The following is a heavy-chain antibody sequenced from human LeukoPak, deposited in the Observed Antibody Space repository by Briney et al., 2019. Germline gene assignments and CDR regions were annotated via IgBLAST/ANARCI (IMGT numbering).Heavy chain of an antibody. J-gene: IGHJ4*02. CDR2: ISSSSSYI. V-gene: IGHV3-21*01. Sequence: GGSLRLSCAASGFTFRSYSMNWVRQAPGKGLEWVSSISSSSSYIYYADSVKGRFTISRDNAKNSLYLQMNSLGAEDTAVYYCARAPRADFWSGYYFDYWGQGTRVTVFS. CDR3: ARAPRADFWSGYYFDY. CDR1: GFTFRSYS. D-gene: IGHD3-3*01.